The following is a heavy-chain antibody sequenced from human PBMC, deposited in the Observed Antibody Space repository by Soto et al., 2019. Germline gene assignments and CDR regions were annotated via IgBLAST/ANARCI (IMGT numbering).Heavy chain of an antibody. J-gene: IGHJ6*02. CDR1: GYTFTSYS. CDR3: ARDPSYYGMDA. CDR2: INAGNGNT. Sequence: ASVKVSCKASGYTFTSYSMHGVRQAPGQRQEWMGWINAGNGNTKYSQKFQRRVTITRHTSASTAYMELSSLRSEDTAVYYCARDPSYYGMDAWGQGTTVPVS. V-gene: IGHV1-3*01.